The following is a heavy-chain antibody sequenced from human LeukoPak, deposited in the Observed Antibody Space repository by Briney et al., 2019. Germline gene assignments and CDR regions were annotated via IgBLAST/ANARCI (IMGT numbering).Heavy chain of an antibody. J-gene: IGHJ4*02. Sequence: PGGSLRLSCAPSGLTFDNFALSWARQPPGKGLECLSSVIGSGGSTFHVASVKGRFTISRDNSNNTVYLHTTGLRAEDTAVYYCEKHLGPFGANPFDSWGLGTLVTVSS. CDR1: GLTFDNFA. CDR2: VIGSGGST. CDR3: EKHLGPFGANPFDS. V-gene: IGHV3-23*01. D-gene: IGHD4/OR15-4a*01.